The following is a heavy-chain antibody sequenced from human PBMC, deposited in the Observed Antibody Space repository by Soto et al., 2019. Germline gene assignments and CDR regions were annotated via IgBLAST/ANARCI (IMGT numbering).Heavy chain of an antibody. J-gene: IGHJ3*02. CDR1: GYTFTSYG. V-gene: IGHV1-18*01. D-gene: IGHD3-10*01. CDR3: ARAGFTMVRGGGAFDI. Sequence: QVQLVQSGAEVKKPGASVKVSCKACGYTFTSYGISWVRQAPGQGLEWMGWISAYNGNTNYAQKLQGRVTMTTDTSTRTAYMELRSLRSDETAVYYCARAGFTMVRGGGAFDIWGQGTMVTVSS. CDR2: ISAYNGNT.